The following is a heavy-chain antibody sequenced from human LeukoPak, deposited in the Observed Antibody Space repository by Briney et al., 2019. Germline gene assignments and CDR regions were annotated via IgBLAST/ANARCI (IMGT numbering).Heavy chain of an antibody. V-gene: IGHV4-59*01. CDR3: ARDVPSGDYGGKNWFDP. Sequence: SETLSLTCTVSGGSISSYYWSRIRQPPGKGLEWTGYIYYSGSTNYNPSLKSRVTVSVDTSKNQFSLKLSSVTAADTAVYYCARDVPSGDYGGKNWFDPWGQGTLVTVSS. CDR1: GGSISSYY. D-gene: IGHD4-23*01. CDR2: IYYSGST. J-gene: IGHJ5*02.